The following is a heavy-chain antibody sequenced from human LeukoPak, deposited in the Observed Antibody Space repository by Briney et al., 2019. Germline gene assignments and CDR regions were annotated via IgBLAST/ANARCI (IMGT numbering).Heavy chain of an antibody. D-gene: IGHD5-24*01. CDR2: IYTSGST. CDR1: GGSISSYC. J-gene: IGHJ4*02. CDR3: ARDHPPGDGYNSWYFDY. V-gene: IGHV4-4*07. Sequence: SETLSLTCTVSGGSISSYCWSWIRQPAGKGLEWIGRIYTSGSTNYNPSLKSRVTMSVDTSKNQFSLKLSSVTAADTAVYYCARDHPPGDGYNSWYFDYWGQGTLVTVSS.